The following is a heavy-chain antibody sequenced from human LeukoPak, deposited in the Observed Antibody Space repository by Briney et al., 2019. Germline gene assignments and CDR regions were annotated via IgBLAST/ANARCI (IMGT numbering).Heavy chain of an antibody. CDR1: GFTFSSYW. CDR3: ATSRGSWPDYFDY. CDR2: INSDGSST. V-gene: IGHV3-74*01. D-gene: IGHD6-13*01. Sequence: GGSLRLSCAASGFTFSSYWMHWVRQAPGKGLVWVSRINSDGSSTSYADSVKGRFTISRDNAKNSLYLQMNSLRAEDTAVYYCATSRGSWPDYFDYWGQGTLVTVSS. J-gene: IGHJ4*02.